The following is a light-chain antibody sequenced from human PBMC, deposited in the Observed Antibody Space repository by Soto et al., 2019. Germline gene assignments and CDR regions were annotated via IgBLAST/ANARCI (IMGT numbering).Light chain of an antibody. CDR3: QQTSAFPRT. J-gene: IGKJ1*01. V-gene: IGKV1-12*01. Sequence: DIQMIQSPSSLSASVGDRVTITCRASQDISSALAWYQQTPGKAPKLLLRGASSLHRGVPSRFSGGGAGTEFTLTISSLQPEDFATYYCQQTSAFPRTFGQGTKV. CDR2: GAS. CDR1: QDISSA.